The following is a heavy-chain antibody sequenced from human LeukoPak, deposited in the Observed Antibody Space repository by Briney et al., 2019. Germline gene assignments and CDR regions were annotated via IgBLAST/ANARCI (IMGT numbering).Heavy chain of an antibody. CDR3: ARKWGNAFDI. V-gene: IGHV1-69*02. CDR1: GGTFSSYT. D-gene: IGHD1-26*01. CDR2: IIPILGIA. J-gene: IGHJ3*02. Sequence: SVKVSCKASGGTFSSYTISGVRQAPGQGLEWMGRIIPILGIANYAQKFQGRVTITADKSTSTAYMELSSLRSEDTAVYYCARKWGNAFDIWGQGTMVTVSS.